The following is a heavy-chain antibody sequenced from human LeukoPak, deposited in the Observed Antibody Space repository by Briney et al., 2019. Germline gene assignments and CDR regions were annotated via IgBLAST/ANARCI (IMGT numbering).Heavy chain of an antibody. J-gene: IGHJ6*03. CDR1: GGTFSSYA. D-gene: IGHD3-10*01. Sequence: GASVKVSCKASGGTFSSYATSWVRQAPGQGLEWMGGIIPIFGTANYAQKFQGRVTITADKSTSTAYMELSSLRSEDTAVYYCSRDNPYYYGSGSYKSPYYYYYYMDVWGKGTTVTVSS. V-gene: IGHV1-69*06. CDR2: IIPIFGTA. CDR3: SRDNPYYYGSGSYKSPYYYYYYMDV.